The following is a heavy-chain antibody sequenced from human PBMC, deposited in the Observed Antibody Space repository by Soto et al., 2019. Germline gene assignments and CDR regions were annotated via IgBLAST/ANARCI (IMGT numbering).Heavy chain of an antibody. D-gene: IGHD6-19*01. Sequence: GSLRVPCIASGFSLANFPMNWVRQTPGKGLEWISYISRRGDNIYYAESVKGRFTISRDNARNSLFLRMNSLRDEDAALYYYAKGPNPNSGCPYYFDSWGQGVQVTVSP. CDR1: GFSLANFP. J-gene: IGHJ4*02. CDR2: ISRRGDNI. CDR3: AKGPNPNSGCPYYFDS. V-gene: IGHV3-48*02.